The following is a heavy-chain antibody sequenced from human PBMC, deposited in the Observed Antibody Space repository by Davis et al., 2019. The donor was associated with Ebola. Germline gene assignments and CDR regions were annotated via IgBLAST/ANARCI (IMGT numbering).Heavy chain of an antibody. V-gene: IGHV1-46*02. J-gene: IGHJ4*02. CDR1: GYTFNNYH. Sequence: AASVKVSCKTSGYTFNNYHIFWVRQAPGQGLEWMGVINPNEDTTSYAQKFQGRVTVTRDTSTTTVYMELSNPRSDDTAVYFCARDLPYAVSGSGHDYWGQGTLVTVSS. CDR3: ARDLPYAVSGSGHDY. D-gene: IGHD3-10*01. CDR2: INPNEDTT.